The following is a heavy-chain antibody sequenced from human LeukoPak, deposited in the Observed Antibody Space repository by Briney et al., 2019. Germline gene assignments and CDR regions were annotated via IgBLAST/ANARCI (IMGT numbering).Heavy chain of an antibody. D-gene: IGHD3-10*01. Sequence: GGSLRLSCAASGFTFSSYGMHWVRQAPGKGLEWVAVISYDGSNKYYADSVKGRFTISRDNSKNTLYLQMNSLRVEDTAVCYCARAWDYFGSGNPFFWGQGTLVTVSS. CDR3: ARAWDYFGSGNPFF. CDR1: GFTFSSYG. J-gene: IGHJ4*02. V-gene: IGHV3-30*03. CDR2: ISYDGSNK.